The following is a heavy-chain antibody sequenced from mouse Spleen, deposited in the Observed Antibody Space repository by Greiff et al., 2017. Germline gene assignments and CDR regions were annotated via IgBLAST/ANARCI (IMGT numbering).Heavy chain of an antibody. CDR2: FYPGSGSI. Sequence: VQVVESGAELVKPGASVKLSCKASGYTFTEYTIHWVKQRSGQGLEWIGWFYPGSGSIKYNEKFKDKATLTADKSSSTVYMELSRLTSEDSAVYFCARHEGYAVYFDYWGQGTTLTVSS. CDR3: ARHEGYAVYFDY. CDR1: GYTFTEYT. J-gene: IGHJ2*01. V-gene: IGHV1-62-2*01. D-gene: IGHD2-10*02.